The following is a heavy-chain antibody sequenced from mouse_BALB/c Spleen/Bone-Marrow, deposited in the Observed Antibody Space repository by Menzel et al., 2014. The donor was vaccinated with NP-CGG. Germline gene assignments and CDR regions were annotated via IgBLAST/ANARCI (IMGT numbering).Heavy chain of an antibody. CDR3: ARYDGPAWFAY. CDR2: INPSNGRT. V-gene: IGHV1S81*02. Sequence: QVQLKESGAELVKPGASVKLSCKASGYTFTSYWIHWVKLRPGHGLEWIGEINPSNGRTNYNEKFKNKATLTVDKSSSTAYTQLSSLTSEGSAVYYCARYDGPAWFAYWGQGTLVTVS. CDR1: GYTFTSYW. D-gene: IGHD2-3*01. J-gene: IGHJ3*01.